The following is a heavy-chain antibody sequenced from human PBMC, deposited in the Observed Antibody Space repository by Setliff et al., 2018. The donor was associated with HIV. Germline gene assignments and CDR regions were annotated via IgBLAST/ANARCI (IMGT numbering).Heavy chain of an antibody. Sequence: SQTLSLTCAVSGASISDGTYYWSRIRQPAGKGLEWIGHIYIRGGTTNYSPSLKSRVTISLDTSKNQFSLSLSSVTASDTALYYCARSQETSVAATEIWGQGTMVTVSS. CDR2: IYIRGGTT. J-gene: IGHJ3*02. CDR1: GASISDGTYY. V-gene: IGHV4-61*09. CDR3: ARSQETSVAATEI.